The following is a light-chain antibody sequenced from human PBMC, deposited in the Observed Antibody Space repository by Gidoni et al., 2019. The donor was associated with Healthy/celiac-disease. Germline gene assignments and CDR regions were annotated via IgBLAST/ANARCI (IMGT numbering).Light chain of an antibody. CDR3: QQYNNWLFMYT. V-gene: IGKV3-15*01. CDR1: QSVSSN. J-gene: IGKJ2*01. Sequence: EIVMTQSPATLSVSPGERATLSCRASQSVSSNLAWYQQKPGQAPRLLIYGASTRATGIPARFSGSGSGTEFTLTISSLQSEDFAVYYRQQYNNWLFMYTFGQXTKLEIK. CDR2: GAS.